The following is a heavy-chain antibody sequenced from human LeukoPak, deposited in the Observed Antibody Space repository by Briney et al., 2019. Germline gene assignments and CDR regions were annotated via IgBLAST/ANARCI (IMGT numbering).Heavy chain of an antibody. D-gene: IGHD3-22*01. CDR1: GGTFSSYA. CDR2: IIPIFGTA. V-gene: IGHV1-69*01. J-gene: IGHJ1*01. CDR3: AIVVVITTDPAEYFQH. Sequence: ASVKVSCKASGGTFSSYAISWVRQAPGQGLEWMGGIIPIFGTANYAQKFQGRVTINADGSTSTAYMELSSLRSEDTAVYYCAIVVVITTDPAEYFQHWGQGTLVTVSS.